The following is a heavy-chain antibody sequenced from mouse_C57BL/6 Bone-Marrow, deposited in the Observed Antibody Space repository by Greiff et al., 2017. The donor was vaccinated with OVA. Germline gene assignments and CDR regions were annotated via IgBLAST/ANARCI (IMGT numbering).Heavy chain of an antibody. J-gene: IGHJ4*01. CDR3: VRHDGSYAMDD. CDR2: IRSTSNNYAT. CDR1: GFSFNTYA. V-gene: IGHV10-1*01. Sequence: EVMLVESGGGLVQPKGSLKLSCAASGFSFNTYAMNWVRQAPGKGLEWVARIRSTSNNYATYYADSVKDRFTISRDDSESMLYLQMNNLKTEDTAMYYCVRHDGSYAMDDWGKGTSGTVSS. D-gene: IGHD2-3*01.